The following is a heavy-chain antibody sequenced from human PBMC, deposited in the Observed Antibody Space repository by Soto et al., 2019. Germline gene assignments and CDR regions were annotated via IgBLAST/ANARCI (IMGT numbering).Heavy chain of an antibody. CDR1: GGSISSSNW. V-gene: IGHV4-4*02. D-gene: IGHD6-13*01. Sequence: SETLSLTCAVSGGSISSSNWWSWVRQPPGKGLEWIGEIYHSGSTNYNPSLKSRVTISVDKSKNQFSLKLSSVTAADTAVYYCARAAMGGSTWPFDYWGQGTLVTVSS. J-gene: IGHJ4*02. CDR3: ARAAMGGSTWPFDY. CDR2: IYHSGST.